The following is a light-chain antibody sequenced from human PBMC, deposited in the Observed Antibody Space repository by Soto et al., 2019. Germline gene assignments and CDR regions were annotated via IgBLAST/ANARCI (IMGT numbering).Light chain of an antibody. J-gene: IGLJ1*01. CDR3: CSFAGSYTYV. V-gene: IGLV2-8*01. CDR1: KNDIGVYDF. CDR2: EVV. Sequence: QSVLTQPPSASGSPGQSVTISCTGTKNDIGVYDFVSWYQHHPGKAPRLIIYEVVQRPSGVPDRFSGSKSGNTASLTVSGLQAADEADYSCCSFAGSYTYVFGGGTKLTVL.